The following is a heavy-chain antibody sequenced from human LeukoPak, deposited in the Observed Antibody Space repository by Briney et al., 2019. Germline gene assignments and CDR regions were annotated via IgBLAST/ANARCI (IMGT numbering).Heavy chain of an antibody. V-gene: IGHV4-39*07. CDR3: ARADPAQYSSSWYNSY. CDR2: TSYSGRT. CDR1: GGSISNTNHY. D-gene: IGHD6-13*01. J-gene: IGHJ4*02. Sequence: PSETLSLTCAVSGGSISNTNHYWAWIRQPPGKGLEWIGTTSYSGRTFYTPSLESRVTISVDTSKNQFSLDLRFVTAADTAVYYCARADPAQYSSSWYNSYWGQGTLVTVSS.